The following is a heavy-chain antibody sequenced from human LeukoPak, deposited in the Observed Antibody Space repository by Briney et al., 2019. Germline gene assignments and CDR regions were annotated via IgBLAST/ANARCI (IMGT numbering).Heavy chain of an antibody. CDR1: GYTFTGYY. J-gene: IGHJ5*02. Sequence: ASVKVSCKASGYTFTGYYMHWVRQAPGQGLEWMGWINPNSGGTNYAQKFQGRVTMTRDTSIGTAYMELSRLRSDDTAVYYCARDLDYGDLGGWFDPWGQGTLVTVSS. CDR3: ARDLDYGDLGGWFDP. CDR2: INPNSGGT. D-gene: IGHD4-17*01. V-gene: IGHV1-2*02.